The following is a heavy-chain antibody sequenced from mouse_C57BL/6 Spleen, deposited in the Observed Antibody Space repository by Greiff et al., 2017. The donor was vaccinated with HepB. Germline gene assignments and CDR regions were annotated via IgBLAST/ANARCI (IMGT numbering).Heavy chain of an antibody. D-gene: IGHD2-5*01. Sequence: VQLQQSGPVLVKPGASVKMSCKASGYTFTDYYMNWVKQSHGKSLEWIGVINPYNGGTSYNQKFKGKATLTVDKSSSTAYMELNSLTSEDSAVYYCARRGLYSNYYAMDYWGQGTSVTVSS. V-gene: IGHV1-19*01. CDR3: ARRGLYSNYYAMDY. J-gene: IGHJ4*01. CDR2: INPYNGGT. CDR1: GYTFTDYY.